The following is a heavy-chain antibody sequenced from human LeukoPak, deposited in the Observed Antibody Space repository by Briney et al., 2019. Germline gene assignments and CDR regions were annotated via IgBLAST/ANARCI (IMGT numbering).Heavy chain of an antibody. J-gene: IGHJ4*02. CDR2: ISPTGSTT. CDR1: GFSFSGHW. Sequence: GSLRLSCTASGFSFSGHWMHWARQLPGKGLVWVSRISPTGSTTSYADSVKGRFTVSRDNAKNTLYLQVNNLRAEDTGVYYCARGNQQLPRSTPDYWGQGTLVTVSS. D-gene: IGHD2-2*01. V-gene: IGHV3-74*01. CDR3: ARGNQQLPRSTPDY.